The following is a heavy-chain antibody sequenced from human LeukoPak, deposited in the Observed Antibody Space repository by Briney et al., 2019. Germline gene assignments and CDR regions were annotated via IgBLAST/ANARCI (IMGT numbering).Heavy chain of an antibody. CDR2: IWYDGSNK. J-gene: IGHJ4*02. CDR1: GFTFSSYG. Sequence: GGSLRLSCAASGFTFSSYGMHWVRQAPGKGLEWVAVIWYDGSNKYYADSVKGRFTISRDNSKNTLYLQMNSLRAEDTAVYYCAKDTPTGDEGYWGQGTLVTVSS. D-gene: IGHD7-27*01. V-gene: IGHV3-33*06. CDR3: AKDTPTGDEGY.